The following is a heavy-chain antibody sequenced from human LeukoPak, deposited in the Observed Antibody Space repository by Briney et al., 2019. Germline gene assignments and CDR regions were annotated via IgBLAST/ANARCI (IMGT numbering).Heavy chain of an antibody. CDR1: GFTFSSYG. CDR2: ISYDGSNK. CDR3: AKEAGVSSSCHYFDY. J-gene: IGHJ4*02. V-gene: IGHV3-30*18. D-gene: IGHD6-13*01. Sequence: GGSVRLSCAASGFTFSSYGMHWVRRAPGKGLEWVALISYDGSNKYYADSVKGRFTISRDNSKNTLYLQMNSLSAEGTAVYYCAKEAGVSSSCHYFDYWGKGTLVTAST.